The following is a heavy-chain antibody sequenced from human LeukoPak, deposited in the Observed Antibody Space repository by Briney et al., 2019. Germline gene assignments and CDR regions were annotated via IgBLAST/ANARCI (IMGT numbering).Heavy chain of an antibody. CDR1: GGTFSSYA. CDR3: ARGGEMATIPSFDY. Sequence: SVKVSCKASGGTFSSYAISWVRQAPGQGLEWMGGIIPIFGTANYAQKFQARVTITADESTSTAYMELSSLRSEDTAVYYCARGGEMATIPSFDYWGQGTLVTVSS. V-gene: IGHV1-69*01. D-gene: IGHD5-24*01. J-gene: IGHJ4*02. CDR2: IIPIFGTA.